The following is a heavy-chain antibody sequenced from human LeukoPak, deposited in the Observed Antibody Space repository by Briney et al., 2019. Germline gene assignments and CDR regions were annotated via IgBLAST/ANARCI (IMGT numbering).Heavy chain of an antibody. Sequence: PSETLSLTCTVSGGSISSGGYYWSWIRQHPGKGLEWIGCIYYSGTTYYNPSLKSRITISVGTSQNQFSLKLTSVTAADTAVYYCASFYCSSGSCYSEDYWGQGTLVTVSS. J-gene: IGHJ4*02. CDR2: IYYSGTT. CDR1: GGSISSGGYY. D-gene: IGHD2-15*01. V-gene: IGHV4-31*03. CDR3: ASFYCSSGSCYSEDY.